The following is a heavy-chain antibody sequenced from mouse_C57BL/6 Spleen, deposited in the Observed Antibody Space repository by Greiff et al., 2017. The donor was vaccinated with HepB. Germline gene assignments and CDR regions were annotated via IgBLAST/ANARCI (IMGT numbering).Heavy chain of an antibody. CDR1: GFTFSDYG. Sequence: EVQVVESGGGLVKPGGSLKLSCAASGFTFSDYGMHWVRQAPEQGLEWVAYISSGSSTIYYADTVKGRCTISRDNAKNTLFLQMTSLRSEDTAMYYCARPPTVEAKDAMDYWGQGTSVTVSS. D-gene: IGHD1-1*01. J-gene: IGHJ4*01. V-gene: IGHV5-17*01. CDR2: ISSGSSTI. CDR3: ARPPTVEAKDAMDY.